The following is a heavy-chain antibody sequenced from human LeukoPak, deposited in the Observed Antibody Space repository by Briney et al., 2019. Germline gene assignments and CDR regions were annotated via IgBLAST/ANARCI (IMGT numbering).Heavy chain of an antibody. V-gene: IGHV4-59*01. CDR3: ARLYCGGDCFDY. J-gene: IGHJ4*02. CDR1: GGSISSYY. CDR2: IYYSGST. Sequence: SETLYLTCTVSGGSISSYYWSWIRQPPGKGLEWIGYIYYSGSTNYNPSLKSRVTISVDTSKNQFSLKLSSVTAADTAVYYCARLYCGGDCFDYWGQGTLVTVSS. D-gene: IGHD2-21*01.